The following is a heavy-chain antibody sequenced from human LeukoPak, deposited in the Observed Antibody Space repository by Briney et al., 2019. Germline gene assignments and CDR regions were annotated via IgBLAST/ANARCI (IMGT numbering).Heavy chain of an antibody. J-gene: IGHJ4*02. Sequence: AGSLRLSCAASGFTFSSYAVSWVRQAPGKGLEWVAAISGSGSNTYYADYVKGRFTISRDNSKNTLYLQMNSLRAEDAAVYYCGKKTGYSSGWYLESWGQGTLVTVSS. CDR2: ISGSGSNT. CDR3: GKKTGYSSGWYLES. V-gene: IGHV3-23*01. CDR1: GFTFSSYA. D-gene: IGHD6-19*01.